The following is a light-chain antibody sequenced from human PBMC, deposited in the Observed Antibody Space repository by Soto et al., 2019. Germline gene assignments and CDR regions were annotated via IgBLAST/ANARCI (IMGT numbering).Light chain of an antibody. CDR1: QKIRSR. J-gene: IGKJ4*01. CDR2: DAS. CDR3: QQSYSTPLT. Sequence: QMTQSPSTLSASVGDRVTITCGASQKIRSRLAWFQQKPGKAPKLLIYDASSLESGVPSRFSGGGSGTDFTLTISSLQPEDFATYSCQQSYSTPLTFGGGTKVDI. V-gene: IGKV1-39*01.